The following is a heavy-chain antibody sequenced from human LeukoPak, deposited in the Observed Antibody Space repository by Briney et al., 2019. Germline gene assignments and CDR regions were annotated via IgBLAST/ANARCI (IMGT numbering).Heavy chain of an antibody. CDR2: IYYSGSS. CDR1: GGSISSYY. Sequence: SETLSLTCTVSGGSISSYYWSWIRQPPGKGLEYIGYIYYSGSSNYNPSLKSRVTISVDTSKNQFSLKLSSVTAADTAVYYCARTEESGYSYGYFGYYYYMDVWGKGTTVTVSS. D-gene: IGHD5-18*01. CDR3: ARTEESGYSYGYFGYYYYMDV. V-gene: IGHV4-59*01. J-gene: IGHJ6*03.